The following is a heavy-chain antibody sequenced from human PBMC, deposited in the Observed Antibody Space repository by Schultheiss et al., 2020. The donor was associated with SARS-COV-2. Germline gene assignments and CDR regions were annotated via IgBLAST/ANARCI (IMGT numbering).Heavy chain of an antibody. CDR3: ARRITIFLLLSWFDP. V-gene: IGHV4-39*07. CDR1: GGSISSSSYY. J-gene: IGHJ5*02. D-gene: IGHD3-3*01. Sequence: SETLSLTCTVSGGSISSSSYYWGWIRQPPGKGLECIGEINHSGSTNYNPSLKSRVTISVDTSKNQFSLKLSSVTAADTAVYYCARRITIFLLLSWFDPWGQGTLVTVSS. CDR2: INHSGST.